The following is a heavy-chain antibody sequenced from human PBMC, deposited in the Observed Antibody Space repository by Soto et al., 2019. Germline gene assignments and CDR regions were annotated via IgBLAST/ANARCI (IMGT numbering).Heavy chain of an antibody. D-gene: IGHD5-18*01. CDR1: GGSISNHY. V-gene: IGHV4-59*11. J-gene: IGHJ4*02. Sequence: SETLSLTCTVSGGSISNHYWSWIRKPPGKKLEWIGYIYYRGSTNYNPSLKSRVTISVDTSKNHFSLKLSSVTAADTAVYYCARDNGYSYGYTLDHWGQGTLVTVSS. CDR3: ARDNGYSYGYTLDH. CDR2: IYYRGST.